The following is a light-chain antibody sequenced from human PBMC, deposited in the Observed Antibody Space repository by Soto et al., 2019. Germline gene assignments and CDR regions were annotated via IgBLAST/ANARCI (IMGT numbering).Light chain of an antibody. J-gene: IGKJ3*01. V-gene: IGKV1-12*01. CDR2: AAS. Sequence: DIQMTQSPSSVSASVGDRVTITCRASQGIRSWLAWYQQKPGKAPKLLISAASSLLCGVPSRFSGSASRTDFTLTISSLQPEDFATYSGQQANSFPFTFGPGTKVDIK. CDR1: QGIRSW. CDR3: QQANSFPFT.